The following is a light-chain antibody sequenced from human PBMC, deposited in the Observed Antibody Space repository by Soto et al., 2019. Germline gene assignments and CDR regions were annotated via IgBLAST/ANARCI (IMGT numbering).Light chain of an antibody. CDR1: SSNIGSNT. Sequence: VLTQPPSASGTPGRRVTISCSGSSSNIGSNTVNWYQQLPGTAPNLLIYSNNQRPSGVPDRFSGSKSGTSASLAISGLQSEDEADYYCAAWDDSLNGHLYVFGTGTRSPS. J-gene: IGLJ1*01. CDR3: AAWDDSLNGHLYV. V-gene: IGLV1-44*01. CDR2: SNN.